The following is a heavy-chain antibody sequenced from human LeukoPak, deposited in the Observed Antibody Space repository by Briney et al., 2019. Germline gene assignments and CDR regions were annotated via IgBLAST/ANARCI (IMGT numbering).Heavy chain of an antibody. CDR1: GYTFTSYY. CDR2: INPSSGST. D-gene: IGHD1-26*01. V-gene: IGHV1-46*01. Sequence: ASVKVSCKASGYTFTSYYIHWVRQAPGQGLEWMGVINPSSGSTTYAQNFQGRVTMTRDTSTTTVYMELTSLRSEDTAVYLCARASTSGRRFDFWGQGTLVTVSS. J-gene: IGHJ4*02. CDR3: ARASTSGRRFDF.